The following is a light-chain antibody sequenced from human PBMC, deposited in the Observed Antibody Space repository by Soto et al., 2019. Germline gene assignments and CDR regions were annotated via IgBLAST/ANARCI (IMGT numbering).Light chain of an antibody. J-gene: IGKJ4*01. CDR3: QQYGGSLT. Sequence: EIVMTQSPATLSVSPGERATLSCRASQSVGNNLAWYQQKPGQAPRLLIYGASSRATGIPDRFSGSGSGTDFTLTISRLEPEDFALYYCQQYGGSLTFGGGTKVDI. V-gene: IGKV3-20*01. CDR1: QSVGNN. CDR2: GAS.